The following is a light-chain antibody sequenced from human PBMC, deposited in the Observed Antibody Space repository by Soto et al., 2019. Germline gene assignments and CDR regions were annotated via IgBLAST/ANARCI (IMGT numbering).Light chain of an antibody. CDR3: QQYYSYPRT. CDR1: LGISSY. V-gene: IGKV1-8*01. CDR2: AAS. Sequence: AIRMTQSPSSFSASTGDSVTITCRASLGISSYLAWYQQKPGKAPKLLIYAASTWQSGVPSRFSGSGSGTYFTLTISCLQSEDFATYYCQQYYSYPRTFGQGTKVDIK. J-gene: IGKJ1*01.